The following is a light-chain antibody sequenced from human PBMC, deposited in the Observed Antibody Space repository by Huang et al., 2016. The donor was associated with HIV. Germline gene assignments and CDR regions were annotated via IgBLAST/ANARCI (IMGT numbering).Light chain of an antibody. CDR1: QDIRND. CDR2: GAS. J-gene: IGKJ1*01. CDR3: LQDYKYEWT. V-gene: IGKV1-6*01. Sequence: AIQMTQSPSSLAASVGDTVTITCRASQDIRNDLGWYQHKPGRAPKPLIYGASALESGVPSRFSGGGSGTDFTLTISGLQPEDFATYYCLQDYKYEWTFGQGTKVEIK.